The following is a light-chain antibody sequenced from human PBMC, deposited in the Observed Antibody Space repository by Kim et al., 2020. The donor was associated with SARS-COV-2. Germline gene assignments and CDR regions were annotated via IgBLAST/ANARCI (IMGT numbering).Light chain of an antibody. Sequence: GQSVTIFCSGSISNIGSNTVNWYQQLPGTAPKLLIYSNNQRPSGVPDRFSGPKSGTSASLAISGLQSEDEADYYCAAWDDSLNGVVFGGGTQLTVL. J-gene: IGLJ2*01. CDR2: SNN. CDR3: AAWDDSLNGVV. V-gene: IGLV1-44*01. CDR1: ISNIGSNT.